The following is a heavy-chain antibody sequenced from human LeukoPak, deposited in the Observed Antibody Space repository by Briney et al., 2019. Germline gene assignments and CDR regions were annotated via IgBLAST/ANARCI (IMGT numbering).Heavy chain of an antibody. D-gene: IGHD1-26*01. V-gene: IGHV4-39*01. CDR3: VRRVVGAHCDY. J-gene: IGHJ4*02. CDR1: GGSISSSSYY. Sequence: PSETLSLTCTVSGGSISSSSYYWDWIRQPPGKGLEWIGSIYHIGTTYYNPPLKSRVTISVDTAKNQFSLRLSSVTAADSAVYYCVRRVVGAHCDYWGQGTLVTVSS. CDR2: IYHIGTT.